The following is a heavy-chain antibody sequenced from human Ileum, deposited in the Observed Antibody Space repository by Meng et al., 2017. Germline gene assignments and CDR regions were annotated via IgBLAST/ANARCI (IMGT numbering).Heavy chain of an antibody. D-gene: IGHD3-22*01. CDR1: GGSISGGHYF. J-gene: IGHJ5*02. V-gene: IGHV4-31*03. Sequence: HGVGPGTVKASQTLVLTCTVSGGSISGGHYFWSWIRQHPEKGLEWIGYIYHSGVTYYSPSLKSRLTISVDTSKNQFSLKLSSVTAADTAIYYCARGVVTYYDSSTLTWFDPWGQGALVTVSS. CDR3: ARGVVTYYDSSTLTWFDP. CDR2: IYHSGVT.